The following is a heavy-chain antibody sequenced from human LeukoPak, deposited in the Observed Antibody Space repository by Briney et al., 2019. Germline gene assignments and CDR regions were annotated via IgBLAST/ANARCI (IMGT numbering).Heavy chain of an antibody. CDR1: GGTFSSYA. CDR2: IIPIFGTA. J-gene: IGHJ4*02. D-gene: IGHD6-13*01. CDR3: ARENYGIAAAEGLDY. V-gene: IGHV1-69*05. Sequence: GSSVKVSCKASGGTFSSYAISWVRQAPGQGLEWMGGIIPIFGTANYAQKFQGRVTITTDESTSTAYMELSSLRSEDTAVYYCARENYGIAAAEGLDYWGQGTLVTVSS.